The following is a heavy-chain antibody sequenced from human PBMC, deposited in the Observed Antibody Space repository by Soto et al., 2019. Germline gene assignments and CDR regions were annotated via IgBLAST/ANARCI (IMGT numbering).Heavy chain of an antibody. CDR1: GFTVSSNY. D-gene: IGHD2-15*01. CDR3: ARAKVGYCSGGSCLYYYYYYYMDV. CDR2: IYSGGST. V-gene: IGHV3-66*01. Sequence: EVQLVESGGGLVQPGGSLRLSCAASGFTVSSNYMSWVRQAPGKGLEWVSVIYSGGSTYYADSVKGRFTISRDNSKNTLYIQMNSLRAEDTAVYYCARAKVGYCSGGSCLYYYYYYYMDVWGKGTTVTVSS. J-gene: IGHJ6*03.